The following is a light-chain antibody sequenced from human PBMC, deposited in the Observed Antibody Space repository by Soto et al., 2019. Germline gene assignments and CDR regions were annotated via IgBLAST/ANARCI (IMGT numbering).Light chain of an antibody. CDR1: SSDVGGYNY. Sequence: QSVLTQPASVSGSPGQSITISCTGTSSDVGGYNYVSWYQQHPGKAPKLMIYDVSNRPSGVSNRFSGSKSGNTASLTISGLQAEDEADYYCSSYTSSRPYVFGPGTKGTVL. CDR3: SSYTSSRPYV. CDR2: DVS. J-gene: IGLJ1*01. V-gene: IGLV2-14*01.